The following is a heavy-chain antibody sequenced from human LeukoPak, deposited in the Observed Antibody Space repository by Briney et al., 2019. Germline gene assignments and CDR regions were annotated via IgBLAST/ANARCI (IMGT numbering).Heavy chain of an antibody. J-gene: IGHJ6*03. D-gene: IGHD3-9*01. Sequence: SETLSLTCAVYGGSFSGYYWSWIRQPAGKGLKWIGRIYTSGSTNYNPSLKSRVTISVDTSKNQFSLKLSSVTAADTAVYYCARALHYDILTGYASPNYYYYMDVWGKGTTVTISS. CDR1: GGSFSGYY. V-gene: IGHV4-59*10. CDR2: IYTSGST. CDR3: ARALHYDILTGYASPNYYYYMDV.